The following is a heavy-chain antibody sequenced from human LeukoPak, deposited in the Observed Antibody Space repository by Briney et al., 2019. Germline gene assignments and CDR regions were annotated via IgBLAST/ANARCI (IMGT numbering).Heavy chain of an antibody. CDR3: ARGGIAALLGAFDI. J-gene: IGHJ3*02. V-gene: IGHV4-4*07. D-gene: IGHD6-6*01. CDR2: IYTSGST. Sequence: SETLSLTCTVSGGSISSYYWSWIRQPAGKGLEWIGRIYTSGSTNYNPSLKSRVTMSVDTSKNQFSLRLSSVTAADTAVYYCARGGIAALLGAFDIWGQGTMVTVSS. CDR1: GGSISSYY.